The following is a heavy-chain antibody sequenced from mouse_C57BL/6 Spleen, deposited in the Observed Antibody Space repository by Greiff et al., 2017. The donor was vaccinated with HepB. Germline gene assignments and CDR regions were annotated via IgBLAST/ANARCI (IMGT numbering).Heavy chain of an antibody. J-gene: IGHJ2*01. D-gene: IGHD1-1*01. CDR1: GFTFSSYA. V-gene: IGHV5-4*01. Sequence: EVQLVESGGGLVKPGGSLKLSCAASGFTFSSYAMSWVRQTPEKRLEWVANISDGGSYTYYPDNVKGRFTISRDNAKNNLYLQMSHLKSEDTAMYYCARDKRSSSYFDYWGQGTTLTVSS. CDR2: ISDGGSYT. CDR3: ARDKRSSSYFDY.